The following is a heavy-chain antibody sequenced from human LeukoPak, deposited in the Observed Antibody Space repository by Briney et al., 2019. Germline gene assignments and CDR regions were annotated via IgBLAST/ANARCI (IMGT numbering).Heavy chain of an antibody. CDR1: GFTFDDYA. Sequence: GRSLRLSCAASGFTFDDYAMHWVRQAPGKGLEWVSGISWNSSSIGYADSVKGRFTISRDNAKNSLYLQMNSLRAEDTALYYCAKRGGSHDAFDIWGQGTMVTVSS. CDR2: ISWNSSSI. J-gene: IGHJ3*02. CDR3: AKRGGSHDAFDI. V-gene: IGHV3-9*01. D-gene: IGHD3-16*01.